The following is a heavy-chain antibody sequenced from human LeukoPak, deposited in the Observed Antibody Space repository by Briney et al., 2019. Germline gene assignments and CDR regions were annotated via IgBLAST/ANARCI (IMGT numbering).Heavy chain of an antibody. CDR3: ASGRDYGDERGAFDI. CDR2: INPNSGGT. Sequence: GASVKVSCKASGYTITGYYMHWVRQAPGQGLEWMGWINPNSGGTNYAQKFQGRVTMTRDTSISTAYMELSRLRSDDTAVYYCASGRDYGDERGAFDIWGQGTMVTVSS. J-gene: IGHJ3*02. V-gene: IGHV1-2*02. CDR1: GYTITGYY. D-gene: IGHD4-17*01.